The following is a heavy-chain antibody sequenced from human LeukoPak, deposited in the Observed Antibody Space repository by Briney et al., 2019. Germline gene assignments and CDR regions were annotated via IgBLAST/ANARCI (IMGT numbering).Heavy chain of an antibody. D-gene: IGHD3-3*01. CDR2: VKGDGSST. CDR3: ASYGLDFDFALDY. V-gene: IGHV3-74*01. CDR1: GFTLSSFW. Sequence: GGSLRLSCAASGFTLSSFWMHWVRQAPGKGLVWVSRVKGDGSSTTYADSVKSRFTISRDNAKNTLYLQMNSLRAEDTAVYYCASYGLDFDFALDYWGQGALVTVSS. J-gene: IGHJ4*02.